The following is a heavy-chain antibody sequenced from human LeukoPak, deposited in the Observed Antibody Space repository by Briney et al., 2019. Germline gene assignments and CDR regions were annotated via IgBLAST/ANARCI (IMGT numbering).Heavy chain of an antibody. Sequence: SETLSLTCAVYGGSFSGYYWSWIRQPPGKGLEWIGEINHSGSTNYNPSLKSRVTISVDTSKNQFPLKLSSVTAADTAVYYCARGHPWFDPWGQGTLVTVSS. J-gene: IGHJ5*02. V-gene: IGHV4-34*01. CDR3: ARGHPWFDP. CDR1: GGSFSGYY. CDR2: INHSGST.